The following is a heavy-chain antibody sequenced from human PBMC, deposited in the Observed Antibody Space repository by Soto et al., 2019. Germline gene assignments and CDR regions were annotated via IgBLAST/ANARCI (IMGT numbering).Heavy chain of an antibody. D-gene: IGHD2-2*01. Sequence: GASVKVSCKVSGYTFTSYYMHWVRQAPGQGLEWMGIINPSGGSTSYAQKFQGRVTMTRDTSTSTVYMGLSSLRSEDTAVYYCARGYCSSTSCSYDAFDIWGQGTMVTVSS. V-gene: IGHV1-46*01. CDR1: GYTFTSYY. CDR3: ARGYCSSTSCSYDAFDI. CDR2: INPSGGST. J-gene: IGHJ3*02.